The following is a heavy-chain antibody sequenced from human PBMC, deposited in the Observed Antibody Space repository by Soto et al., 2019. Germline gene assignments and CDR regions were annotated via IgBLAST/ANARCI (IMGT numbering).Heavy chain of an antibody. CDR2: IKSKTDGGTT. Sequence: NPGGSLRLSCAASGFTFSNAWMSWVRQAPGKGLEWVGRIKSKTDGGTTDYAAPVKGRFTISRDDSKNTLYLQMNSLKTEDTAVYYCRALVVGDAFDIWGQGTMVTVSS. CDR3: RALVVGDAFDI. CDR1: GFTFSNAW. V-gene: IGHV3-15*01. D-gene: IGHD3-22*01. J-gene: IGHJ3*02.